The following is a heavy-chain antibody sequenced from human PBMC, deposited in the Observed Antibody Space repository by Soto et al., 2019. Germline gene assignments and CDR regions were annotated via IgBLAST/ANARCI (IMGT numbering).Heavy chain of an antibody. CDR3: ARADPDASVGY. D-gene: IGHD3-16*01. J-gene: IGHJ4*02. Sequence: SETLSLTCTVSGGSMRSHYWTWLRQPPGKGLEWIGYISYSGSTYYNPSLKSRVTISADTSRNQFSLKLSSVIAADTAVYYCARADPDASVGYCGQGTLVTVSA. CDR1: GGSMRSHY. CDR2: ISYSGST. V-gene: IGHV4-59*11.